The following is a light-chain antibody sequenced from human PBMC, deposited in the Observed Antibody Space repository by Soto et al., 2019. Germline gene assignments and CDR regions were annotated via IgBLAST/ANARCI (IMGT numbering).Light chain of an antibody. CDR2: GAF. CDR3: QQAYIFPFS. V-gene: IGKV1-12*02. J-gene: IGKJ4*01. Sequence: DVQMTRSPSSVSASVGDRVTLTCRASQVISNSLAWYQQKPGKAPRLLIYGAFNLQGGVPSRFSGSGSGTHFFLTISSLQPEDFATYYCQQAYIFPFSFGGGTKVEIK. CDR1: QVISNS.